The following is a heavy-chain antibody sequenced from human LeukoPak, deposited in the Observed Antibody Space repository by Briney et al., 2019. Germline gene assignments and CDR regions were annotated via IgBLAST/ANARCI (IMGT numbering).Heavy chain of an antibody. J-gene: IGHJ5*02. Sequence: PSETLSLTCAVYGGSFSGYYWSWIRQPPGKGLEWIGEINHGGSTNYNPSLKSRVTISVDTSKNQFSLKLSSVTAADTAVYYCASGDYGLSWGQGTLVTVSS. D-gene: IGHD4-17*01. V-gene: IGHV4-34*01. CDR3: ASGDYGLS. CDR1: GGSFSGYY. CDR2: INHGGST.